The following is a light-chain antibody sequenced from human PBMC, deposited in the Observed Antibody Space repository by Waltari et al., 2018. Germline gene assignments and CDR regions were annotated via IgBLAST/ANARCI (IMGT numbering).Light chain of an antibody. J-gene: IGKJ1*01. Sequence: EVVMTQSPATLSVSPGERATLSCRASHSVKTNLAWYQQKPGQAPRLVIFDASARATGIPARFSGSGSGTEFTLTISSLQPEDSAVYDCQQYNNWPTWTFGQGAKVEIK. CDR1: HSVKTN. CDR3: QQYNNWPTWT. V-gene: IGKV3-15*01. CDR2: DAS.